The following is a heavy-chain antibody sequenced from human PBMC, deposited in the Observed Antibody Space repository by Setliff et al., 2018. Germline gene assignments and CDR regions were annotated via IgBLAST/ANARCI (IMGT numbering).Heavy chain of an antibody. V-gene: IGHV4-61*09. Sequence: SETLSLTCTVSGGSISGFNYWTWIRQPAGKGLEWIGQIYTSWSTNYNPSLKSRVTISVDTSKNQFSLRLNSVTAADTAVYYCARTGTYRYFDYWSQGTLVTVSS. D-gene: IGHD1-26*01. CDR1: GGSISGFNY. CDR2: IYTSWST. J-gene: IGHJ4*02. CDR3: ARTGTYRYFDY.